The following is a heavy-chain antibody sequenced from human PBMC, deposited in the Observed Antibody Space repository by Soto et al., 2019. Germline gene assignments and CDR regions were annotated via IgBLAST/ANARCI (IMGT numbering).Heavy chain of an antibody. CDR3: ASEDRDRETGLVPAAIDGLDV. V-gene: IGHV1-69*02. D-gene: IGHD2-2*01. CDR1: GGTISRYS. Sequence: QVQLVQSGAEVKKPGSSVKVSCKASGGTISRYSITWVQQAPGHGLEWIGRVIPIFGIPTYAQKFQGRVTSTADEATSAAYRELSSLRSDDTAVYHCASEDRDRETGLVPAAIDGLDVWGQGTTVTVS. J-gene: IGHJ6*02. CDR2: VIPIFGIP.